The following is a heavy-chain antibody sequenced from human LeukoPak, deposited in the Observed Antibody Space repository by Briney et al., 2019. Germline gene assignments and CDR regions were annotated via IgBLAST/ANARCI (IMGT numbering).Heavy chain of an antibody. CDR3: ARPNAYSGYD. CDR1: GYSFTNYW. CDR2: IDPRDFRT. Sequence: TGESLKISCKGSGYSFTNYWITRVRQLPGKGLEWMGRIDPRDFRTNYGPSFQGHVTISVDPSITTAYLQWSSLKASDTAMYFCARPNAYSGYDWGQGTLVTVSS. D-gene: IGHD5-12*01. J-gene: IGHJ4*02. V-gene: IGHV5-10-1*01.